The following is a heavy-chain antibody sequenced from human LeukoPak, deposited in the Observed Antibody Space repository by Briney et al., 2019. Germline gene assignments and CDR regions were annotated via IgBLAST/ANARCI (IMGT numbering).Heavy chain of an antibody. CDR2: IYYSGST. V-gene: IGHV4-59*01. J-gene: IGHJ4*02. CDR3: AGVLNSFDY. D-gene: IGHD2-8*01. CDR1: GASISSYY. Sequence: PSETLSLTCTVSGASISSYYWSWIRQPPGKGLEWIGYIYYSGSTNYNPSLKSRVTISVDTSKNQFSLKLSSVTAADTAVYYCAGVLNSFDYWGQGTLVTVSS.